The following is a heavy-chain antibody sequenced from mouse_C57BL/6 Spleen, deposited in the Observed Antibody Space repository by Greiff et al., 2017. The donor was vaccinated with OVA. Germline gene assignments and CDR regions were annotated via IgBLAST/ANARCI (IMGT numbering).Heavy chain of an antibody. D-gene: IGHD2-5*01. V-gene: IGHV5-9-1*02. CDR3: TRVGNYYSNYGYYAMDY. CDR1: GFTFSSYA. J-gene: IGHJ4*01. Sequence: EVQRVESGEGLVKPGGSLKLSCAASGFTFSSYAMSWVRQTPEKRLEWVAYISSGGDYIYYADTVKGRFTISRDNARNTLYLQMSSLKSEDTAMYYCTRVGNYYSNYGYYAMDYWGQGTSVTVSS. CDR2: ISSGGDYI.